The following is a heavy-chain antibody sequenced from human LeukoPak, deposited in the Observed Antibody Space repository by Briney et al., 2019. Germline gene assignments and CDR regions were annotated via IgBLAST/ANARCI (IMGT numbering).Heavy chain of an antibody. V-gene: IGHV3-30*01. CDR1: GFTFSSYA. CDR2: ISYDGSNK. CDR3: ARDVTMVRGVIMLYYYMDV. D-gene: IGHD3-10*01. J-gene: IGHJ6*03. Sequence: GRSLRLSCAASGFTFSSYAMHWVRQAPGKGLEWVAVISYDGSNKYYADSVKGRFTISRDNSKNTLYLQMNSLRAEDTAVYYCARDVTMVRGVIMLYYYMDVWGKGTTATVSS.